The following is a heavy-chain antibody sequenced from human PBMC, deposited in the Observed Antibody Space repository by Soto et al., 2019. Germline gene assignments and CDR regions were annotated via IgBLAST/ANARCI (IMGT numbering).Heavy chain of an antibody. J-gene: IGHJ3*02. CDR1: GYTFTGYY. D-gene: IGHD6-13*01. CDR2: INPNSGGT. CDR3: ARVIRYSSSWYSWAFDI. V-gene: IGHV1-2*02. Sequence: QVQLVQSGAEVKKPGASVKVSCKASGYTFTGYYMHWVRQAPGQGLEWMGWINPNSGGTNYAQKFQGRVTMTRDTSISTAYMELSRLRSDDTAVYYCARVIRYSSSWYSWAFDIWGQGTMVTVSS.